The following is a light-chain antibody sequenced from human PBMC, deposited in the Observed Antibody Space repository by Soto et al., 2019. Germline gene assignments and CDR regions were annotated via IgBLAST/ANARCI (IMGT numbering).Light chain of an antibody. J-gene: IGKJ4*02. CDR3: QKSTKVPA. CDR2: AAS. Sequence: DIQMTQSPSSLSASVGDRVTITCRASQGISNYLAWYQQIPGKVPKLLISAASTLQSGVPSRFSGSGSGTAFTLTISSLQPEDVAFYYCQKSTKVPAFGGGTKVDIK. CDR1: QGISNY. V-gene: IGKV1-27*01.